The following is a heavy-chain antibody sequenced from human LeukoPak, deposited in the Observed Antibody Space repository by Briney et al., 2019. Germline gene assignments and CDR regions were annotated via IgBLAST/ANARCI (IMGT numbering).Heavy chain of an antibody. V-gene: IGHV3-23*01. Sequence: PGGSLRLSCAASGFTFSNFIMSWVRRAPGKGLEWVSGITTGGSAFYADSVKGRFTVSRDNSKNTQYLQMSSLRAEDTAVFYCAKGGISTSGLGDWGQGTLVTVSS. CDR1: GFTFSNFI. J-gene: IGHJ4*02. CDR2: ITTGGSA. D-gene: IGHD5-12*01. CDR3: AKGGISTSGLGD.